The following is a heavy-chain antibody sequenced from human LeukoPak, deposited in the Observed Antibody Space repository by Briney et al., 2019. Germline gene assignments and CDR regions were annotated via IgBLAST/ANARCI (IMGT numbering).Heavy chain of an antibody. Sequence: GGSLRLSCKGSGYSFTSYWIGWVRQMPGKGLEWMGIIYPGDSDTRYSPSFQGQVTISADKSISTAYLQWSSLKASDTAMYYCARHGVAYYGSGSYPPSDYWGQGTLVTVSS. D-gene: IGHD3-10*01. CDR1: GYSFTSYW. V-gene: IGHV5-51*01. CDR3: ARHGVAYYGSGSYPPSDY. J-gene: IGHJ4*02. CDR2: IYPGDSDT.